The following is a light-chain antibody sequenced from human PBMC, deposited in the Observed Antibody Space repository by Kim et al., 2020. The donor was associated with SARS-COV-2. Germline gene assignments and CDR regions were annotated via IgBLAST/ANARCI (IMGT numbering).Light chain of an antibody. CDR1: SLRSYY. CDR3: NSRDSNDNVV. CDR2: GKN. V-gene: IGLV3-19*01. Sequence: VALGQTVRITCQGESLRSYYANWYQQKPGQAPILVIYGKNNRPSGIPDRFSGSSSGNTASLTITGTQAGDEADYYCNSRDSNDNVVFGGGTQLTVL. J-gene: IGLJ2*01.